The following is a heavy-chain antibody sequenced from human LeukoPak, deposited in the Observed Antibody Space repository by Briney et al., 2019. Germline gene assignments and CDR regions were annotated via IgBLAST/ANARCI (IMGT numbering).Heavy chain of an antibody. Sequence: GASVKVSCKASGYTFTDYYIHWVRQAPGQGLEWMGWINPNNGDTNSAQKFQGRVTMTRDTSISTAYMELTRLGSDDTAVYSCASESPGTSYFDYWGQGTQVTVSS. CDR1: GYTFTDYY. CDR3: ASESPGTSYFDY. J-gene: IGHJ4*02. CDR2: INPNNGDT. V-gene: IGHV1-2*02.